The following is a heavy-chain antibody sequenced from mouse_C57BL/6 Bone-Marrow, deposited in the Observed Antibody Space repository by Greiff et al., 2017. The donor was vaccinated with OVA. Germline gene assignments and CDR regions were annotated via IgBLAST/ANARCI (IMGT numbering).Heavy chain of an antibody. CDR3: ARITHGYYGSSYRFAY. CDR2: IWWDDDK. Sequence: QVTLKESGPGILQPSQTLSLTCSFSGFSLSTFGMGVGWIRQPSGKGLEWLAHIWWDDDKYYNPALKSRLTISKDTSKNQVFLKLANVDTADTATYYCARITHGYYGSSYRFAYWGQGTLVTVSA. CDR1: GFSLSTFGMG. J-gene: IGHJ3*01. V-gene: IGHV8-8*01. D-gene: IGHD1-1*01.